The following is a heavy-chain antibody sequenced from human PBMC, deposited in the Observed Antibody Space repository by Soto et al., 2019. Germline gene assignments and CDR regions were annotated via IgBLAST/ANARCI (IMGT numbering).Heavy chain of an antibody. CDR1: GFTFSYYW. CDR3: ARGDRGAFDL. Sequence: EVQLVESGGGLVRPGGSLRLSCAASGFTFSYYWMHWVRQAPGKGLVWVSRIHSDGSSTTYADCVKGRFIISRDNARNTVDLQMNRVRVEDTAVYYCARGDRGAFDLWGQGTVVTVSS. D-gene: IGHD1-26*01. J-gene: IGHJ3*01. CDR2: IHSDGSST. V-gene: IGHV3-74*01.